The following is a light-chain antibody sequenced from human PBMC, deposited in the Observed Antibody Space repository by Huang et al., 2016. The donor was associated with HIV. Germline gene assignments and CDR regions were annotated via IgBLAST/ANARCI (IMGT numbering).Light chain of an antibody. Sequence: EVLLTQSPATLSVSPGERATLSCRASQSVSTHLDWYQQKPGQAPRLLISGSPTRATGVPAMFRGSGSGTEFTLTISSLQSEDSAVYYCQQYNSWPPLFTFGPGTKVDIK. CDR3: QQYNSWPPLFT. J-gene: IGKJ3*01. V-gene: IGKV3-15*01. CDR1: QSVSTH. CDR2: GSP.